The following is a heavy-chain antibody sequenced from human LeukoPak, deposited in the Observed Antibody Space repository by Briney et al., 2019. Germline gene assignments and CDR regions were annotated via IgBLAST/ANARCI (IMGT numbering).Heavy chain of an antibody. CDR2: LNGDGDYT. J-gene: IGHJ2*01. V-gene: IGHV3-74*01. CDR1: GFTFSNYW. D-gene: IGHD5-24*01. Sequence: GGSLRLSCAVSGFTFSNYWMYWVRQGPGKGLVWVSRLNGDGDYTNYEDSVKGRFTISRDNAKNTLYLQMNSLRAEDTAVYYCARGGRDGYNYVHPIWHFDLWGRGTLVTVSS. CDR3: ARGGRDGYNYVHPIWHFDL.